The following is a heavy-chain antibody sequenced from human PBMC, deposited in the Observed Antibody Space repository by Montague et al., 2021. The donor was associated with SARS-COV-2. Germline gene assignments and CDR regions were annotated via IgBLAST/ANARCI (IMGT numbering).Heavy chain of an antibody. CDR1: GWSFSGSY. CDR2: IGLSGNT. V-gene: IGHV4-34*01. Sequence: SETLSLTCAVFGWSFSGSYRNWTRLHPGHEQEWNGVIGLSGNTNYNPSLKSRLSISVDASKNQFSLTLNSVTAADTAVYYCARLNGWGIVFLVAVPRKHCYFDVWGHGTLVTVSS. CDR3: ARLNGWGIVFLVAVPRKHCYFDV. J-gene: IGHJ2*01. D-gene: IGHD3-3*01.